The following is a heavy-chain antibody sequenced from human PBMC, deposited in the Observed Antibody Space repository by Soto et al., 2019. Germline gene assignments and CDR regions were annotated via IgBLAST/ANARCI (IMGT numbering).Heavy chain of an antibody. Sequence: GASVEVCCEASGDTFTSYGLRWVRQATGQGHEWMGWISAYNGNTNYAQKLQGRVTMTTDTSTSTAYMELRSLRSDDTAVYYCGREVAIAAFDYRLQRTLVPVSS. CDR3: GREVAIAAFDY. J-gene: IGHJ4*02. CDR2: ISAYNGNT. D-gene: IGHD6-6*01. CDR1: GDTFTSYG. V-gene: IGHV1-18*01.